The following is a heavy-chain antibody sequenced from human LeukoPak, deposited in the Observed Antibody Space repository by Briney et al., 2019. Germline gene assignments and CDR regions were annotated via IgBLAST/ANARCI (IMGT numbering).Heavy chain of an antibody. CDR1: GFTFDDYA. CDR3: AKGLTRPVVPAAISYYYYGMDV. J-gene: IGHJ6*02. V-gene: IGHV3-9*01. CDR2: ISWNSGSI. D-gene: IGHD2-2*02. Sequence: GGSLRLSCAASGFTFDDYAMHWVRQAPGKGLEWVSGISWNSGSIGYADSVKGRFTISRDSAKNSLYLQMNSLRAEDTALYYCAKGLTRPVVPAAISYYYYGMDVWGQGTTVTVSS.